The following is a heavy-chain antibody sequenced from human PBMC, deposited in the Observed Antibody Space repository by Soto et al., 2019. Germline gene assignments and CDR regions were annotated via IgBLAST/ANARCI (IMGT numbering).Heavy chain of an antibody. Sequence: QIQLLQSGAEVKKPGTSVKVSCQASGYTFTTYGIIWVRQAPGQGLEWMGWINPNSGHTNYAQNLQARATMTTDTSTNTAYMALRSLRSDDTAVYFCARGQVVNFDNWFDPWGQGTLVTVSS. D-gene: IGHD3-22*01. CDR2: INPNSGHT. CDR3: ARGQVVNFDNWFDP. CDR1: GYTFTTYG. J-gene: IGHJ5*02. V-gene: IGHV1-18*01.